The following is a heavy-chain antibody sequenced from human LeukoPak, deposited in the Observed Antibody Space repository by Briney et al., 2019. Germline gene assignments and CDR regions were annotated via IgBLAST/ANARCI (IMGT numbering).Heavy chain of an antibody. CDR1: GFTFSSYE. J-gene: IGHJ4*02. CDR3: ARPRGCGTSRCNNFDY. Sequence: PGGSLRLSCAASGFTFSSYEMNWVRQAPGKGREWVSYISSSGSTIYYADSVKGRFTISRDNAKNSLYLQMNSLRAEDTAVYYCARPRGCGTSRCNNFDYWGQGTLVTVSS. D-gene: IGHD2-21*01. CDR2: ISSSGSTI. V-gene: IGHV3-48*03.